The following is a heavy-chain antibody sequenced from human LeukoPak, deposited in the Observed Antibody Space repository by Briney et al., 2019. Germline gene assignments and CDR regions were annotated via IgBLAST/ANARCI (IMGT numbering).Heavy chain of an antibody. CDR2: IHHDGRT. V-gene: IGHV4-34*01. CDR1: GGSLSGHY. Sequence: SETLALTCAVYGGSLSGHYWSWIRQSPGKGLEWIGDIHHDGRTKYSPSLKSRGSILLDTSKNEVSLRLTPVTAADTALYFCAREPVPQDYGDTVNAYDLWGQGTMVIVSS. D-gene: IGHD4-17*01. J-gene: IGHJ3*01. CDR3: AREPVPQDYGDTVNAYDL.